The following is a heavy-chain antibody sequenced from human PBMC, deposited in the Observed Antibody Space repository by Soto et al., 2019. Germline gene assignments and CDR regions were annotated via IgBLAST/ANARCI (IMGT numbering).Heavy chain of an antibody. CDR3: ARDGYGDYEYFQH. D-gene: IGHD4-17*01. J-gene: IGHJ1*01. Sequence: PSETLSLTCTVSGGSINSGGYYWSWIRQHPGKGLEWIGYIYYSGSTYYNPSPKSRVTISVDTSKNPFSLKLSSVTAADTAVYYCARDGYGDYEYFQHWGQGTLVTVSS. V-gene: IGHV4-31*03. CDR1: GGSINSGGYY. CDR2: IYYSGST.